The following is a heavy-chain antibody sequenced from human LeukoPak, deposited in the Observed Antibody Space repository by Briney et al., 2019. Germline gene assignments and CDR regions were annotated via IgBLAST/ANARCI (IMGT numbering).Heavy chain of an antibody. Sequence: PSGTLSLTCTVSGGSISSSTYYWGWIRQPPGKGLEWIGSIYYSGSTYYNASPKSRVTISADTSKNQFSQKLSSVTAADTAVYYCARPLSGSSSWHGDAFDIWGQGTMVTVSS. V-gene: IGHV4-39*01. D-gene: IGHD6-13*01. CDR1: GGSISSSTYY. J-gene: IGHJ3*02. CDR3: ARPLSGSSSWHGDAFDI. CDR2: IYYSGST.